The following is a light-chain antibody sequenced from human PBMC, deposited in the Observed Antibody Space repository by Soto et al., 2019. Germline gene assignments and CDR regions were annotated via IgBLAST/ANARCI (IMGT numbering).Light chain of an antibody. V-gene: IGKV3-15*01. CDR1: QSVSRN. CDR3: QQYDNWPRT. CDR2: GAS. Sequence: DIVMTQSPATLSVSPGERATLSCRASQSVSRNLAWYQQRPGQAPRLLFYGASTRAPGIPARFSGTGSGTEFTLTISSLQSEDFAVYYCQQYDNWPRTFGQGTKVEIK. J-gene: IGKJ1*01.